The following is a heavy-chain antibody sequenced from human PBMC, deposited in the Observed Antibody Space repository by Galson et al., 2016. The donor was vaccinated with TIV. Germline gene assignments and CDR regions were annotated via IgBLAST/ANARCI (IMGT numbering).Heavy chain of an antibody. CDR2: IIPVFGSK. CDR3: ARSEATLNWHFDL. V-gene: IGHV1-69*05. J-gene: IGHJ2*01. CDR1: GGAFMSYA. D-gene: IGHD1-1*01. Sequence: KVSCKASGGAFMSYAISWVRQAPGQGLEWMGGIIPVFGSKTYAQKFQGRLSITTVESTGTAYMDLSSLTSEDTAVYYSARSEATLNWHFDLWGRGTLVTVSS.